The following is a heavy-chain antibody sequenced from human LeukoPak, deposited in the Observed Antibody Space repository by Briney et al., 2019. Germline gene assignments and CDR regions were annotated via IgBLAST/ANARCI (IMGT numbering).Heavy chain of an antibody. D-gene: IGHD1-26*01. Sequence: PGGSLRLSCAASGFTFSSFSMNWVRQAPGKGLEWVSYISSTSSTIYYADSVKGRFTISRDNSKNTLYLQMGSLRAEDMAVYYCARDNSGSYYVGYFQHWGQGTLVTVSS. CDR3: ARDNSGSYYVGYFQH. CDR1: GFTFSSFS. J-gene: IGHJ1*01. CDR2: ISSTSSTI. V-gene: IGHV3-48*01.